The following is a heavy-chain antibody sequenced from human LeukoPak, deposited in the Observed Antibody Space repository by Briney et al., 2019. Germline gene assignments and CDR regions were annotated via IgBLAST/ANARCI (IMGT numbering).Heavy chain of an antibody. V-gene: IGHV1-18*01. CDR2: ISGHQGNT. D-gene: IGHD1-26*01. Sequence: ASVKVSCKASGFPFTNYGIAWVRQAPGQGLEWMGWISGHQGNTNYAQKLQGRVTMTTDTSTSTAYMELRSLRSDDTAVYYCARDGRLKWELLLFDYWGQGTLVTVSS. CDR1: GFPFTNYG. J-gene: IGHJ4*02. CDR3: ARDGRLKWELLLFDY.